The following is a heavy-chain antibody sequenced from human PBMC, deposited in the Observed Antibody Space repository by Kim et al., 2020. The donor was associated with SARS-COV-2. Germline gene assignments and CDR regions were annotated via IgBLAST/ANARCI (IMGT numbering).Heavy chain of an antibody. D-gene: IGHD1-26*01. CDR3: ARGGGSYFSLVYYYYYYMDV. Sequence: GGSLRLSCAASGFTFSSYAMHWVRQAPGKGLEWVAVISYDGSNKYYADSVKGRFTISRDNSKNTLYLQMNSLRAKDTAVYYCARGGGSYFSLVYYYYYYMDVWGTGTTVTVSS. J-gene: IGHJ6*03. V-gene: IGHV3-30-3*01. CDR2: ISYDGSNK. CDR1: GFTFSSYA.